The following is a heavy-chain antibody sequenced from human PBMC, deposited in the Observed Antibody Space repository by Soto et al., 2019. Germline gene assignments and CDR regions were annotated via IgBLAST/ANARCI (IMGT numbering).Heavy chain of an antibody. Sequence: PSETLSLTCTVSGGSINNDHYHWTWIRQTPGKGLEWIGYIHYTGSISYNPSLQSRLTISVDTSKNQFSLKLTSVTAADTAVYFCAREDDGGDRDYYGLDVWGQGTTVTVSS. CDR1: GGSINNDHYH. V-gene: IGHV4-30-4*01. CDR2: IHYTGSI. CDR3: AREDDGGDRDYYGLDV. D-gene: IGHD2-21*02. J-gene: IGHJ6*02.